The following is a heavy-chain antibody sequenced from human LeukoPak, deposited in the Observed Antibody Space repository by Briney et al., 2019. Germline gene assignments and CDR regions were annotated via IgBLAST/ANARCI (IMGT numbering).Heavy chain of an antibody. Sequence: SETLSLTCTVSGGSISSYYWSWIRQPPGKGLEWIGYIYYSGSTNYNPSLKSRVTISVDASKNQFSLKLSSVTAADTAVYYCARSREDHGDYYFDYWGQGTLVTVSS. CDR2: IYYSGST. J-gene: IGHJ4*02. CDR1: GGSISSYY. D-gene: IGHD4-17*01. CDR3: ARSREDHGDYYFDY. V-gene: IGHV4-59*01.